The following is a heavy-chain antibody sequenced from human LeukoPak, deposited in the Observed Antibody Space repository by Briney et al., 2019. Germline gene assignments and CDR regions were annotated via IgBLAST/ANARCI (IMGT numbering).Heavy chain of an antibody. Sequence: GGTLRLSCAASGFTFSTYGMTWVRQAPGKGLEWVSAISGSAATTFYADSVKGRFTISRDNSKNTLYLQMNSLRAEDTAVYYCAKRGPGSPQSGKYFFDYWGQGTLVTVSS. D-gene: IGHD3-10*01. CDR3: AKRGPGSPQSGKYFFDY. V-gene: IGHV3-23*01. CDR1: GFTFSTYG. J-gene: IGHJ4*02. CDR2: ISGSAATT.